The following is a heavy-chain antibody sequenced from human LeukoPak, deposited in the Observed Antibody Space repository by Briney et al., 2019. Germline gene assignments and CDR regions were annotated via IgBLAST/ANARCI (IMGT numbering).Heavy chain of an antibody. CDR2: IYYSGST. D-gene: IGHD4-11*01. V-gene: IGHV4-61*01. J-gene: IGHJ4*02. CDR3: ARVAISTVTVDY. Sequence: PSGTLSLTCTVSGGSVSSGSYYWSWIRQPPGKGLEWIGYIYYSGSTNYNPSLKSRVTISVDTSKNQFSLKLSSVTAADTAVYYCARVAISTVTVDYWGQGTLVTVSS. CDR1: GGSVSSGSYY.